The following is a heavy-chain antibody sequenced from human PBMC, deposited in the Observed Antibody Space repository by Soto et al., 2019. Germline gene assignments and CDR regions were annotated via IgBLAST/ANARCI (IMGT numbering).Heavy chain of an antibody. CDR2: IYHSGST. Sequence: SETLSLTCAVSGGSISSSNWWSWVRQRPGKGLEWIGEIYHSGSTNYNPSLKSRVTISVDKSKNQFSLKLSSVTAADTAVYYCASVLLWFGELSGAFDIWGQGTMVTVSS. CDR3: ASVLLWFGELSGAFDI. J-gene: IGHJ3*02. CDR1: GGSISSSNW. V-gene: IGHV4-4*02. D-gene: IGHD3-10*01.